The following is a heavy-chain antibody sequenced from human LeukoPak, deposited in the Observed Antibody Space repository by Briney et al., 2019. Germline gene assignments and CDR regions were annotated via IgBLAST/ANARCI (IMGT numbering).Heavy chain of an antibody. V-gene: IGHV3-21*01. Sequence: GGSLRLSCAASGFTFSSYSMNWVRQAPGKGLEWVSSISSSSSYIYYADSVKGRFTISSDNAKNSLYLQMNSLRAEDTAVYYCARPYCSSTSCSPGFDYWGQGTLVTVSS. CDR2: ISSSSSYI. CDR1: GFTFSSYS. CDR3: ARPYCSSTSCSPGFDY. J-gene: IGHJ4*02. D-gene: IGHD2-2*01.